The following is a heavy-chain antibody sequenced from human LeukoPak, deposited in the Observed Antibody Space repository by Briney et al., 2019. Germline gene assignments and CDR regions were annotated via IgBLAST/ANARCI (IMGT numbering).Heavy chain of an antibody. Sequence: PSETLSLTCAVYCGSFSGYYWSWIRQPPGKGLEWIGEINHSGSTNYNPSLKSRVTISVDTSKNQFSLKLSSVTAADAAVYYCARAGYSSSWYRGWGQGTLVSVSS. CDR2: INHSGST. V-gene: IGHV4-34*01. J-gene: IGHJ4*02. CDR3: ARAGYSSSWYRG. CDR1: CGSFSGYY. D-gene: IGHD6-13*01.